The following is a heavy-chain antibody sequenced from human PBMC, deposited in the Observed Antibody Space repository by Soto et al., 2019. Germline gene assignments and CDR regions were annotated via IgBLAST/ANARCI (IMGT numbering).Heavy chain of an antibody. D-gene: IGHD3-3*01. Sequence: SVKVSCKASGGTFSSYAISWVRQAPGQGLEWMGGIIPIFGTANYAQKFQGRVTITADESTSTAYMELSSLRSEDTAVYYCAREEEGLPINKLYGMDVWGQGTTVTVSS. V-gene: IGHV1-69*13. CDR2: IIPIFGTA. CDR1: GGTFSSYA. CDR3: AREEEGLPINKLYGMDV. J-gene: IGHJ6*02.